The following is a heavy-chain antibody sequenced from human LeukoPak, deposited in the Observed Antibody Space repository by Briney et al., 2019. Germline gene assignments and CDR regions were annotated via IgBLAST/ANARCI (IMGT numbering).Heavy chain of an antibody. CDR2: INPNSGGT. CDR3: ARGKYCTSTSCSGWFDP. V-gene: IGHV1-2*02. Sequence: GASVEVSCKASGYTFTGYYIHWVRQAPGQGLEWMGWINPNSGGTNYAQKFQDRVTMTRDTSISTAYMELRRLRSDDTAVYYCARGKYCTSTSCSGWFDPWGQGTLVTVSS. CDR1: GYTFTGYY. D-gene: IGHD2-2*01. J-gene: IGHJ5*02.